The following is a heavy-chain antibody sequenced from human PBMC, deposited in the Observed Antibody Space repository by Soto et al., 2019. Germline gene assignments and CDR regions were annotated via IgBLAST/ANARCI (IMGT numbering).Heavy chain of an antibody. CDR3: AKESSYDYIWGSYRYSAPFDY. J-gene: IGHJ4*02. CDR1: GFTFSSYA. V-gene: IGHV3-23*01. D-gene: IGHD3-16*02. Sequence: PGGSLRLSCAASGFTFSSYAMSWVRQAPGKGLEWVSAISGSGGSTYYADSVKGRFTISRDNSKNTLYLQMNSLRAEDTAVYYCAKESSYDYIWGSYRYSAPFDYWGQGTLVTVSS. CDR2: ISGSGGST.